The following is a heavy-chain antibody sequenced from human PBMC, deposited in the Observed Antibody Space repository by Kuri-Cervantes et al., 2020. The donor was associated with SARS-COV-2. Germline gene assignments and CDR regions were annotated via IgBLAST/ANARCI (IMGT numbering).Heavy chain of an antibody. Sequence: SGPTLVKPTQTLTLTCTFSGFSLRDSGMRVSWIRQSPGKALEWLARIDWDDDKFYSASLKTRLTISKDTSKNQVVLTMTNMDPVDTATYYCARISYECSSSCYFRDWGQGTQVTVSS. CDR2: IDWDDDK. D-gene: IGHD2-2*01. J-gene: IGHJ4*02. V-gene: IGHV2-70*04. CDR1: GFSLRDSGMR. CDR3: ARISYECSSSCYFRD.